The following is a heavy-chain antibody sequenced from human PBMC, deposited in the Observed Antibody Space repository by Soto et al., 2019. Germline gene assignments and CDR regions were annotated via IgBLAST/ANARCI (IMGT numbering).Heavy chain of an antibody. D-gene: IGHD3-3*01. CDR3: ARSTADYAFLSRSVNATSGRYQGMAV. CDR2: IIPIFGTA. Sequence: QVQLVPSGAEVKKPGSSVKVSCKTSGGSFSRYAITWVRQAPGQGLEWMGGIIPIFGTANYAQKFQGRVTLNAEESTRTADMEMSSLRSEATAVYSCARSTADYAFLSRSVNATSGRYQGMAVWGQGTTVTVSS. CDR1: GGSFSRYA. V-gene: IGHV1-69*01. J-gene: IGHJ6*02.